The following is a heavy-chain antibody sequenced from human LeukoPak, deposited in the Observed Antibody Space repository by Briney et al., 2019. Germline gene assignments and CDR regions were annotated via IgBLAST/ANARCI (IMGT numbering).Heavy chain of an antibody. CDR1: GFFVSNYY. CDR3: ARGTVTAPDY. CDR2: IYSGGNT. Sequence: GGSLRLSCAASGFFVSNYYMSWVRQAPGKGLEWVSFIYSGGNTNYAESLKGRFTSSRDNYKNTLYLQMNRLRPEDTAVYYCARGTVTAPDYWGQGTLVTVSS. V-gene: IGHV3-53*01. D-gene: IGHD2-21*02. J-gene: IGHJ4*02.